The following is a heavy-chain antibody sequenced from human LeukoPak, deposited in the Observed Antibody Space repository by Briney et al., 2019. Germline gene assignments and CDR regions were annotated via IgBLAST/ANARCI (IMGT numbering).Heavy chain of an antibody. Sequence: PSETLSLTCTVSGGSISSGAYYWRWIRQYPGKGLEWIGYFYYSGSTYYNPSLKSRVTISVDTSENQFSLELTSVTAADTAVYYCARDLGDGYLANDYWGQGTLVTVSS. D-gene: IGHD5-24*01. CDR1: GGSISSGAYY. V-gene: IGHV4-31*03. CDR3: ARDLGDGYLANDY. CDR2: FYYSGST. J-gene: IGHJ4*02.